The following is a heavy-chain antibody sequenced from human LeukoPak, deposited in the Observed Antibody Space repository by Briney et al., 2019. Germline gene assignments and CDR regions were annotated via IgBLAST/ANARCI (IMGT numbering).Heavy chain of an antibody. Sequence: ASVKVSCKASGYTFTGYYMHWVRQAPGQGLEWMGRINPNSGGTNYAQKFQGRVTMTRDTSIGTAYMELSRLRSDDTAVYYCARDTYYYYDSSGYLVFDYWGQGTLVTVSS. CDR3: ARDTYYYYDSSGYLVFDY. D-gene: IGHD3-22*01. CDR1: GYTFTGYY. CDR2: INPNSGGT. J-gene: IGHJ4*02. V-gene: IGHV1-2*06.